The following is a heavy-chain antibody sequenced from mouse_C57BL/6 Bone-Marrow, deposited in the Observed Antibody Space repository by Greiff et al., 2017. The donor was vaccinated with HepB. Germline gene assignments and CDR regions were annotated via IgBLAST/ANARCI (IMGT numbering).Heavy chain of an antibody. CDR3: ARSGWLLRYAMDY. V-gene: IGHV1-4*01. D-gene: IGHD2-3*01. CDR1: GYTFTSYT. J-gene: IGHJ4*01. CDR2: INPSSGYT. Sequence: QVQLQQSGAELARPGASVKMSCKASGYTFTSYTMHWVKQRPGQGLEWIGYINPSSGYTKYNQKFKDKATLTADKSSSTAYMQLSSLTSEDSAVYYCARSGWLLRYAMDYWGQGTSVTVSS.